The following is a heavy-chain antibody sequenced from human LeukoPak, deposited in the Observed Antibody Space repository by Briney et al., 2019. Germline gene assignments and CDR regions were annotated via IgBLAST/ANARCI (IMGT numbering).Heavy chain of an antibody. Sequence: GGSLRLSCAASGFTFNSYGMHWVRQAPGKGLEWVTFIAYDGSNEHYVDSVRGRFIISRDNSKLYLQMNSLRAEDTGVYYCARERRPVSGLNYMDVWGKGTTVTVSS. CDR3: ARERRPVSGLNYMDV. V-gene: IGHV3-30*02. CDR1: GFTFNSYG. J-gene: IGHJ6*03. CDR2: IAYDGSNE. D-gene: IGHD2-21*01.